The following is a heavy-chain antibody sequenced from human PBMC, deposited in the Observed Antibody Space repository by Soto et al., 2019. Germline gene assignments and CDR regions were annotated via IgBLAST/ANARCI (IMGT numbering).Heavy chain of an antibody. Sequence: SETLSLTCAVYGGSFSGYYWSWIRQPPGKGLEWIGEINHSGSTNYNPSLKSRVTISVDTSKNQLSLKLSSVTAADTAVYYCARGPRSIAARPWYYFDYWGQGTLVTVSS. D-gene: IGHD6-6*01. J-gene: IGHJ4*02. V-gene: IGHV4-34*01. CDR1: GGSFSGYY. CDR2: INHSGST. CDR3: ARGPRSIAARPWYYFDY.